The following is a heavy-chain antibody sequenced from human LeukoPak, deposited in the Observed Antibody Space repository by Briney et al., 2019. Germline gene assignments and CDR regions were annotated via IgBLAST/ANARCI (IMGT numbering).Heavy chain of an antibody. D-gene: IGHD3-3*01. J-gene: IGHJ3*02. Sequence: GGSLRLSCAASGFTFSSYSMSWVRQAPGNGLEWVSGVTGSGGGTDYEDSVKGRFTISRDNSKNTLYLQVDSLRVEDTAVYYCAKGNDLWRGAFDIWGQGTMVTVSS. V-gene: IGHV3-23*01. CDR3: AKGNDLWRGAFDI. CDR2: VTGSGGGT. CDR1: GFTFSSYS.